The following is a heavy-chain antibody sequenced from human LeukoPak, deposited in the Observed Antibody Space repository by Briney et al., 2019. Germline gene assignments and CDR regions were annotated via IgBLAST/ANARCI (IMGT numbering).Heavy chain of an antibody. D-gene: IGHD6-19*01. CDR1: GGSISSSSYY. Sequence: SETLSLTCTVSGGSISSSSYYWGWIRQPPGKGLEWIGSIYYSGSTYYNPSLKSRVTISVDTSKNQFSLKLSSVTAADTAVYYCARDRIAVARLFGYWGQGTLVTVSS. J-gene: IGHJ4*02. CDR3: ARDRIAVARLFGY. V-gene: IGHV4-39*07. CDR2: IYYSGST.